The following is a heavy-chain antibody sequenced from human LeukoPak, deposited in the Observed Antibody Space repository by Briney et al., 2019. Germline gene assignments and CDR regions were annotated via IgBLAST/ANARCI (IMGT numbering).Heavy chain of an antibody. CDR1: GYTFTSYG. Sequence: ASVKVSCKASGYTFTSYGISWVRQAPGQGLEWMGWISAYNGNTNYAQKLQGRVTMTTDTSTSTAYMELRSLRSDDTAVYYCARILGYCSSTSCYDRFDPWGQGTLVTVSS. CDR3: ARILGYCSSTSCYDRFDP. CDR2: ISAYNGNT. V-gene: IGHV1-18*01. D-gene: IGHD2-2*01. J-gene: IGHJ5*02.